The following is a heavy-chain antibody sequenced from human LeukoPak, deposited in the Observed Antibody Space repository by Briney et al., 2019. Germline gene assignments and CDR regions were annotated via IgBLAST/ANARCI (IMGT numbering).Heavy chain of an antibody. J-gene: IGHJ5*02. V-gene: IGHV4-59*01. CDR2: IYYSGST. D-gene: IGHD3-10*01. CDR1: GGSISSYY. Sequence: SETLSLTCTVSGGSISSYYWSWIWQPPGKGLEWIGYIYYSGSTNYNPSLKSRVTISVDTSKDQFSLKLSSVTAADTAVYYCARGRVVRGVIRVPNWFDPWGQGTLVTVSS. CDR3: ARGRVVRGVIRVPNWFDP.